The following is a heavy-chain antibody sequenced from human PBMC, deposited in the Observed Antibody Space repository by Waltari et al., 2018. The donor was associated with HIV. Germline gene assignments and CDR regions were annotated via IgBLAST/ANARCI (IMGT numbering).Heavy chain of an antibody. J-gene: IGHJ3*02. Sequence: QVQLVESGGGVVQPGGYLSRSCAASGFTFSSYGMHWVRQAPGKGLEWVAVISYDGSNKYFSDSVKGRFTISRDQSKNTLYLQMNSLRAEDTAMYYCARNERKGDAFDIWGQGTKVIVSS. CDR1: GFTFSSYG. CDR3: ARNERKGDAFDI. V-gene: IGHV3-30*03. CDR2: ISYDGSNK.